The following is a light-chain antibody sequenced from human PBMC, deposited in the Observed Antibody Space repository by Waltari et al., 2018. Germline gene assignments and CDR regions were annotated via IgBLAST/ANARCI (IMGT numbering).Light chain of an antibody. V-gene: IGKV2-28*01. CDR1: QSLLHSNGYNY. CDR3: MQTRETPQT. J-gene: IGKJ1*01. Sequence: DIVMTQSRVSLSVTPGEPASISCRSSQSLLHSNGYNYVDWHVQKPGQSPQLLIYVASKRASGVPDRFSGSGSGTDFTLKISRVEAEDVGVYYCMQTRETPQTFGQGTKVEIK. CDR2: VAS.